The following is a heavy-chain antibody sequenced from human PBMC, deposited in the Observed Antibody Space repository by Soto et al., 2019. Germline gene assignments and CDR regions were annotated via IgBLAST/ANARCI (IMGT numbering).Heavy chain of an antibody. CDR3: ARHEAYYDFWSGLGWFDP. V-gene: IGHV4-39*01. D-gene: IGHD3-3*01. CDR2: IYYSGST. Sequence: SETLSLTCTVSCGSISSSSYYWGWIRQPPGKGLEWIGSIYYSGSTYYNPSLKSRVTISVDTSKNQFSLKLSSVTAADTAVYYCARHEAYYDFWSGLGWFDPWGQGTLVTVSS. CDR1: CGSISSSSYY. J-gene: IGHJ5*02.